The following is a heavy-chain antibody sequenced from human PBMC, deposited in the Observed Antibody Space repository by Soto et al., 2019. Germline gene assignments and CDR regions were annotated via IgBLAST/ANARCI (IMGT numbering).Heavy chain of an antibody. Sequence: QVQLVQSGAEVKKPGASVKVSCKASGYTFTSYAMHWVRQAPGQRLEWMGWINAGNGNTKYSQKFQGRVTITRDTSASTAYMELSSLRSEDTAVYYCARYSIVGATYYYYGMDVWGQGTTVTVSS. J-gene: IGHJ6*02. D-gene: IGHD1-26*01. V-gene: IGHV1-3*01. CDR3: ARYSIVGATYYYYGMDV. CDR2: INAGNGNT. CDR1: GYTFTSYA.